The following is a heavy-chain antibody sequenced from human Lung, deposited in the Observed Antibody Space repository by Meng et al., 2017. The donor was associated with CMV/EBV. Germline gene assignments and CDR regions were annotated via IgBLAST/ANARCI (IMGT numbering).Heavy chain of an antibody. CDR2: IYHSGGT. J-gene: IGHJ4*02. CDR3: ARDPYATGWAG. Sequence: QLQESGPGLVKPSGTLSLTCAVSGGSISISTWWSWVRQPPGKGLEWIGEIYHSGGTNYNPSLRGRVTISLDKSKNQFSLTLRSVTAADTAVYYCARDPYATGWAGWGQGTLVTVFS. CDR1: GGSISISTW. V-gene: IGHV4-4*02. D-gene: IGHD6-19*01.